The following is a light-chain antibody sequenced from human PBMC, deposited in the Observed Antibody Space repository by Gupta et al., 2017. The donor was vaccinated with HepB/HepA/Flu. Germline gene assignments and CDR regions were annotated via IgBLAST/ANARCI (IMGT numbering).Light chain of an antibody. Sequence: DIVMTPSPDSLAVSLGERATINCKSSQSVLHSSNNKNYLAWYQQKPGQPPKLLIYWASIRESGVPDRFSGSGSGTDFTLTISILHAEDVTVYYCQRYESSPRTFGQGTKVEIK. V-gene: IGKV4-1*01. J-gene: IGKJ1*01. CDR1: QSVLHSSNNKNY. CDR2: WAS. CDR3: QRYESSPRT.